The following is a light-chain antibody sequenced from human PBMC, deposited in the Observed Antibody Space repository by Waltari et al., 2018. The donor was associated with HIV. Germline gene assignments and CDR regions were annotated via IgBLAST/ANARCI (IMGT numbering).Light chain of an antibody. CDR2: GAS. Sequence: EIVMTQSPATLSVSPGERATLSCRASQSVSSNLAWYQQKPGQAPRLLMYGASTRATGIPARFSGSGSGTEFTLTISSLQSEDSAVYYCQQYNKWPPWTFGRGTKVEIK. CDR1: QSVSSN. J-gene: IGKJ1*01. V-gene: IGKV3-15*01. CDR3: QQYNKWPPWT.